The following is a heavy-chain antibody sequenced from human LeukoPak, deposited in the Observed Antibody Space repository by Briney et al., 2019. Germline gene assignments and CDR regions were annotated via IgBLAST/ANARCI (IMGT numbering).Heavy chain of an antibody. D-gene: IGHD2-2*02. CDR2: ISFDGKNK. J-gene: IGHJ5*02. CDR1: GFIFGNYA. V-gene: IGHV3-30*04. CDR3: ARGAVYSTAWYNWFDP. Sequence: GGSLRLSCVASGFIFGNYAIHWVRQAPGKGLEWVAVISFDGKNKYHADSVKGRFTISRDNSKDTLSLEMNSLRAEDTAVYYCARGAVYSTAWYNWFDPWGQGTLVTVFS.